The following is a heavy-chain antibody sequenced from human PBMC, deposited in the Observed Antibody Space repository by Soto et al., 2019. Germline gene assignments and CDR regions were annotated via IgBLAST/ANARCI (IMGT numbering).Heavy chain of an antibody. V-gene: IGHV1-69*13. CDR3: ARAPIRVTIFGADYYYYYGMDV. CDR2: IIPIFGTA. Sequence: GASVKVSCKASGGTFSSYAISWVRQAPGQGLEWMGGIIPIFGTANYAQKFQGRVTITADESTSTAYMELSSLRSEDTAVYYCARAPIRVTIFGADYYYYYGMDVWGQGTTVTVSS. D-gene: IGHD3-3*01. J-gene: IGHJ6*02. CDR1: GGTFSSYA.